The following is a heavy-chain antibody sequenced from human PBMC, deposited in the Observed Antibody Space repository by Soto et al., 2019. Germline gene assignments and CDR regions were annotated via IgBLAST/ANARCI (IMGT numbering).Heavy chain of an antibody. CDR1: GGSISSYY. CDR3: ARYGYYYYGMDV. D-gene: IGHD4-17*01. J-gene: IGHJ6*02. CDR2: IYYSGST. Sequence: QVQLQESGPGLVKPSETLSLTCTVSGGSISSYYWSWIRQPPGKGLEWIGYIYYSGSTNYNPSLKSRVTLSVDTSKNQFSLKLSAVTAADTAVYYCARYGYYYYGMDVWGQGTTVTVSS. V-gene: IGHV4-59*01.